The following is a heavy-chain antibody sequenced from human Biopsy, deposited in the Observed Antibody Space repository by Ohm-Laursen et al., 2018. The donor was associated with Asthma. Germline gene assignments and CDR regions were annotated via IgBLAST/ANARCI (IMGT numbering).Heavy chain of an antibody. D-gene: IGHD3-22*01. J-gene: IGHJ4*02. CDR1: GFTFDDYA. CDR3: AKVRSDWVITESFDY. V-gene: IGHV3-9*01. CDR2: VSWNSATI. Sequence: SLRLSCAASGFTFDDYAMHWVRQAPGKGLEWVSGVSWNSATIGYADSVEGRFTISRDNAKNSVFLHMDSLRPEDTAFYYCAKVRSDWVITESFDYWGQGALVTVSS.